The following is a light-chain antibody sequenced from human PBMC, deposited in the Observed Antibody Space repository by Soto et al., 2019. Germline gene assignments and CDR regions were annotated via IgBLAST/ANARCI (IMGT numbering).Light chain of an antibody. V-gene: IGKV1-39*01. CDR3: QQSYRTPIT. CDR1: QSIVTY. J-gene: IGKJ5*01. CDR2: AAS. Sequence: EIQLTQSPSSLSASVGDRVTISCRASQSIVTYLNWYLQKPGKAPKLLIYAASNLQSGVPSRFSGSGSATDFTLTISSLQPEDFATYYCQQSYRTPITFGQGTRLEIK.